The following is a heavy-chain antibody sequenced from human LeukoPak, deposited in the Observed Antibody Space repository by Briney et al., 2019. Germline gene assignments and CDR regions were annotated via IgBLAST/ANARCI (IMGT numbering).Heavy chain of an antibody. D-gene: IGHD1-14*01. CDR2: ISYDGSNK. Sequence: GGSLRLSCAASGFTFSSYAMHWVRQAPGKGLEWVAVISYDGSNKYYADSVKGRFTISRDNSKNTLYLQMNSLRAEDTAVYYCARDLTYASEFDPWGQGTLVTVSS. CDR3: ARDLTYASEFDP. V-gene: IGHV3-30-3*01. CDR1: GFTFSSYA. J-gene: IGHJ5*02.